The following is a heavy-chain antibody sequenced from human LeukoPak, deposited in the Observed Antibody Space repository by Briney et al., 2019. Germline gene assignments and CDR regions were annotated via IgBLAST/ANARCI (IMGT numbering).Heavy chain of an antibody. CDR2: IYPVNSET. CDR3: ARSQGYCSGGSCLQGDWFDP. CDR1: GYSFTTLW. D-gene: IGHD2-15*01. Sequence: GESLKISCKGSGYSFTTLWIGWVRQMPGKGLEWMGIIYPVNSETRYSPSFQGQVAISVDRSIRTAYLQWGSLKASDTAMYYCARSQGYCSGGSCLQGDWFDPWGQGTLVTVSS. V-gene: IGHV5-51*01. J-gene: IGHJ5*02.